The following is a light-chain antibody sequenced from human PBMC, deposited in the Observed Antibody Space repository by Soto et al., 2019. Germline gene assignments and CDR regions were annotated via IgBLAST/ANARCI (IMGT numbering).Light chain of an antibody. CDR2: DAS. Sequence: DIQMTQSPSTLSASVGDRVTITCRASQSISSWLAWYQQKPGKAPKLLIYDASSLESGVPSRLSGSGSGTEFTLTISSLQPDDFATYYCQQYNSYPFTFGPGTRWIS. CDR1: QSISSW. CDR3: QQYNSYPFT. J-gene: IGKJ3*01. V-gene: IGKV1-5*01.